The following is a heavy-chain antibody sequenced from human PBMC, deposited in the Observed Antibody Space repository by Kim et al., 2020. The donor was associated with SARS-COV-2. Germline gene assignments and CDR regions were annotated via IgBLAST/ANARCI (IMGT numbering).Heavy chain of an antibody. V-gene: IGHV3-30*04. J-gene: IGHJ4*02. Sequence: GGSLRLSCAASGFTFSSYAMHWVRQAPGKGLEWVAVISYDGSNKYYADSVKGRFTISRDNSKNTLYLQMNSLRAEDTAVYYCARSKYGRSLVDTAMIFDYWGQGTLVTVSS. CDR3: ARSKYGRSLVDTAMIFDY. CDR1: GFTFSSYA. D-gene: IGHD5-18*01. CDR2: ISYDGSNK.